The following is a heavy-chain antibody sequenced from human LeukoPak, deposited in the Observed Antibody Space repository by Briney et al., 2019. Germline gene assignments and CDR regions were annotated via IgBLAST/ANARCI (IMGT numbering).Heavy chain of an antibody. D-gene: IGHD1-26*01. V-gene: IGHV3-48*03. J-gene: IGHJ4*02. CDR3: ARTGGSYPYYFEY. CDR1: GFIFRSYE. CDR2: ISSSGSTI. Sequence: PGGSLRFSCAASGFIFRSYEMNWVRQAQGKGLKWVSYISSSGSTIYYADYVKGRFTLYRDNAKNSLYLQMNSLRAEDTAVYYCARTGGSYPYYFEYWGQGTLVTVSS.